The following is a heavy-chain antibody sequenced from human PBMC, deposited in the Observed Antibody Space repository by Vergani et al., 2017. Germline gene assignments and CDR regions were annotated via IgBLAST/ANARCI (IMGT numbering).Heavy chain of an antibody. CDR3: ARDPLRGVSGRVLQVDY. D-gene: IGHD3-10*01. CDR1: GGTFSSYA. J-gene: IGHJ4*02. CDR2: IIPIFGTA. V-gene: IGHV1-69*01. Sequence: QVQLVQSGAEVKKPGSSVKVSCKASGGTFSSYAISWVRQAPGQGLEWMGGIIPIFGTANYAQKFQGRVTITADESTSTAYMELSSLRSEDTAVYYCARDPLRGVSGRVLQVDYWGQGTLVTVSS.